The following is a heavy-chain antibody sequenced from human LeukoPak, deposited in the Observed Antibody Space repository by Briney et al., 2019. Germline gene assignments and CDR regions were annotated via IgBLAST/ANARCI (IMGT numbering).Heavy chain of an antibody. Sequence: GGSLRLSCAASGFTFSSYWMSWVRQAPGKGLEWVANIKQDGSEKYYVDSVKGRFTISRDNAKNSLYLQMNSLRAEDTAVYYCARDRRYYDFWSGLGDYWGQGTLVTVSS. D-gene: IGHD3-3*01. J-gene: IGHJ4*02. V-gene: IGHV3-7*01. CDR3: ARDRRYYDFWSGLGDY. CDR2: IKQDGSEK. CDR1: GFTFSSYW.